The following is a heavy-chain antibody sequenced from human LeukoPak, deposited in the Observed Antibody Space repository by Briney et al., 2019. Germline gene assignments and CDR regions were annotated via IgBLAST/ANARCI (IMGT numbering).Heavy chain of an antibody. CDR1: EFTFSSYS. V-gene: IGHV3-48*01. CDR3: ARDGNDFWSGYQSANWFDP. D-gene: IGHD3-3*01. CDR2: ITNSGNSK. Sequence: GGSLRLSCAASEFTFSSYSMNWVRQAPGKGLEWVSYITNSGNSKSYADSVKGRFTISRDNSKNTLYLQMNSLRAEDTAVYYCARDGNDFWSGYQSANWFDPWGQGTLVTVSS. J-gene: IGHJ5*02.